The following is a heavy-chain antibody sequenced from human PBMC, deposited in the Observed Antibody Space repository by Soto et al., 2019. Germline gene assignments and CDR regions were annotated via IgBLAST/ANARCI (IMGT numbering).Heavy chain of an antibody. D-gene: IGHD1-26*01. J-gene: IGHJ6*02. CDR3: AKGGAIVAAGTRVYLYNAMDV. CDR2: INPNSGDT. V-gene: IGHV1-2*02. Sequence: ASVKVSCKASGYTFTGYYVHWVRQAPGQGLEWMGWINPNSGDTYFAQRFQGRATMNRDTSIGTAYMELRGLTSDDTAEYYCAKGGAIVAAGTRVYLYNAMDVWGQGTTVTVSS. CDR1: GYTFTGYY.